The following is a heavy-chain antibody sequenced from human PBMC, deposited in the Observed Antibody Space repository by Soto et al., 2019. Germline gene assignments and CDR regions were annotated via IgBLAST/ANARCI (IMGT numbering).Heavy chain of an antibody. CDR1: SFSGYY. D-gene: IGHD2-15*01. CDR3: ARRYCSGGTCYFTFDS. J-gene: IGHJ4*02. Sequence: PSETLSLTCAVWSFSGYYWSWIRQPPGKGLEWIGEINHSGSTNYNPSLKSRVTISVDTSKNQFSLELSSVTAADTAVYYCARRYCSGGTCYFTFDSWGQGALVTVSS. V-gene: IGHV4-34*01. CDR2: INHSGST.